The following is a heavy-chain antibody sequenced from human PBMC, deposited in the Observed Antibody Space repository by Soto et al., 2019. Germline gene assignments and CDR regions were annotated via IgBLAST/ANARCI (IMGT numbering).Heavy chain of an antibody. D-gene: IGHD2-15*01. CDR1: GYTITGYY. CDR2: INPNSGGT. CDR3: ASSRIGGYYYGMDV. V-gene: IGHV1-2*04. Sequence: GASVKVTCKASGYTITGYYMHWVRQAPGQGLEWMGWINPNSGGTNYAQKFQGWVTMTRDTSISTAYMELSRLRSDDTAVYYCASSRIGGYYYGMDVWGQGTTVTVSS. J-gene: IGHJ6*02.